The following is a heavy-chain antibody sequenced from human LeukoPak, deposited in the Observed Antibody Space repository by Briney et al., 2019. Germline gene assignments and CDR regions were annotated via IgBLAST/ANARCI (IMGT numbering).Heavy chain of an antibody. J-gene: IGHJ5*02. D-gene: IGHD2-2*01. CDR2: IYYSGST. Sequence: PSQTLSLTCTVSGGSISSGGYYWSWIRQHPGKGLEWIGYIYYSGSTYYNPSLKSRVTISVDTSKNQFSLKLSSVTAADTAVYYCARDTGYCSSTSCNESWFDPWGQGTLVTVSS. CDR3: ARDTGYCSSTSCNESWFDP. V-gene: IGHV4-31*03. CDR1: GGSISSGGYY.